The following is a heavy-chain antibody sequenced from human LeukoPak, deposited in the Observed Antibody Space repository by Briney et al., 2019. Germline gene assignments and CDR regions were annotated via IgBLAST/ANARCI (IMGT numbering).Heavy chain of an antibody. V-gene: IGHV3-30-3*01. Sequence: PGGSLRLSCAASGFTFSSYAMHWVRQAPGKGLEWVAVISYDGSNKYYADSVRGRFTISRDNAKKSLYLQMNSLRAEDTAVYYCARSADRSGYFREITLYYFDYWGQGTLVTVSS. CDR3: ARSADRSGYFREITLYYFDY. J-gene: IGHJ4*02. CDR2: ISYDGSNK. D-gene: IGHD3-22*01. CDR1: GFTFSSYA.